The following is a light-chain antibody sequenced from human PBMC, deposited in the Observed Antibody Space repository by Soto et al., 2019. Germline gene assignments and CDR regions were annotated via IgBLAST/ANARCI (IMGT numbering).Light chain of an antibody. CDR3: CSYAGSYIFI. J-gene: IGLJ2*01. CDR2: DVT. CDR1: SSDVGSYNY. Sequence: QSALTQPRSVSGSPGQSVTISCTGTSSDVGSYNYVSWYQQHPGKAPKLMIYDVTKLPSGVPDRFSGSKSANTPSLTISGLQAEDEADYYCCSYAGSYIFIFGGGTQLTVL. V-gene: IGLV2-11*01.